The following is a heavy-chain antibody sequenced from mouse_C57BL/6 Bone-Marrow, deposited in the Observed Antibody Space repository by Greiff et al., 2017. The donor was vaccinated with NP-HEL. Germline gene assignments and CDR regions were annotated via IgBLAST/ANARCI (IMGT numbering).Heavy chain of an antibody. D-gene: IGHD1-1*01. V-gene: IGHV8-8*01. CDR2: IWWDDDK. CDR3: ARIAYYYGSRYLYAMDY. CDR1: GFSLSTFGMG. J-gene: IGHJ4*01. Sequence: QVTLKESGPGILQPSQTLSLTCSFSGFSLSTFGMGVGWIRQPSGKGLEWLAHIWWDDDKYYNPALKSRLTISKDTTKNQVFLKIANVDTADTATYYCARIAYYYGSRYLYAMDYWGQGTSVTVSS.